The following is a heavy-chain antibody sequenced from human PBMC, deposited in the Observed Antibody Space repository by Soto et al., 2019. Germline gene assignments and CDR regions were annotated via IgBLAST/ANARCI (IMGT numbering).Heavy chain of an antibody. CDR1: GFTLSDHF. V-gene: IGHV3-72*01. CDR2: TKHKAASYTT. J-gene: IGHJ4*02. CDR3: VTLQFSRWFY. Sequence: GSLRLSCAASGFTLSDHFMEWVRQAPGKGLEWVGRTKHKAASYTTDYAASVNGRFTISRDGSKNSLYLQMNSLKTEDTAMYYCVTLQFSRWFYWGLGTLVTVSS. D-gene: IGHD4-4*01.